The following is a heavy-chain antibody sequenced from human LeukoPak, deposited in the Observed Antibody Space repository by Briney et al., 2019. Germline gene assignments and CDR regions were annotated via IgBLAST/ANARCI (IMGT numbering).Heavy chain of an antibody. J-gene: IGHJ4*02. CDR3: VRGADMNYNFENSFYFDS. Sequence: GGSLRLSCAVSGFTMKNFGMHWVRQAPGKGLEGVAVIWYDGSQRHYMDSVKGRFAISRENSMNTLSLEMNGLRVEDTAVYYCVRGADMNYNFENSFYFDSWGQGALVIVSS. CDR2: IWYDGSQR. CDR1: GFTMKNFG. V-gene: IGHV3-33*01. D-gene: IGHD3-3*01.